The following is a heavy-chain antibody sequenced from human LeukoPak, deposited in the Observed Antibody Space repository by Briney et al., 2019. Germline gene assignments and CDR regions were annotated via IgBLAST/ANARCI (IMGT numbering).Heavy chain of an antibody. CDR1: GYTFTGYY. CDR3: ARGSCAGDCSGRY. CDR2: MNPNNGDT. J-gene: IGHJ4*02. V-gene: IGHV1-2*02. D-gene: IGHD2-21*02. Sequence: GASVKVSCKASGYTFTGYYLHWVRQAPGQGLEWMGWMNPNNGDTNYAQNFQGRVTMTRDTSTNTAYMELERLRSDDTSVYYCARGSCAGDCSGRYWGQGTLVTVSS.